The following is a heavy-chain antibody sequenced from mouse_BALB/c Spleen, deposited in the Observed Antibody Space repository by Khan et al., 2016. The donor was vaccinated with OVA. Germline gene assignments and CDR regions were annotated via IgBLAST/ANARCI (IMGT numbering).Heavy chain of an antibody. Sequence: VKLVESGPGLVAPSQSLSITCTVSGFSLTSYGVHWVRQPPGQGLEWLGVICAGGSTNYNSALLFRLSISNDNSKSQVSLKMNSLQTEDTAMYYCARLEDIWGQGTTLTVSS. J-gene: IGHJ2*01. CDR2: ICAGGST. D-gene: IGHD1-3*01. V-gene: IGHV2-9*02. CDR1: GFSLTSYG. CDR3: ARLEDI.